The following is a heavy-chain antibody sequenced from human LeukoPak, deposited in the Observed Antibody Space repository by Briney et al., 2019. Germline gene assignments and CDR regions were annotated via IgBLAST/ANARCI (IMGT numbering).Heavy chain of an antibody. V-gene: IGHV3-30*02. CDR3: AKDGEPSDVFDY. CDR1: GFTFSGYG. CDR2: IRYDGSNK. D-gene: IGHD1-26*01. J-gene: IGHJ4*02. Sequence: GGSLRLSCAASGFTFSGYGMHWVRQAPGKGLEWVAFIRYDGSNKYYADSVKGRFTISRDNSKNTLYLQMNSLRAEDTAVYYCAKDGEPSDVFDYWGQGTLVTISP.